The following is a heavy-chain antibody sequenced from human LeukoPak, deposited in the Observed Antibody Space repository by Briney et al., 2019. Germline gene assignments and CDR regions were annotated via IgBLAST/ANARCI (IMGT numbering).Heavy chain of an antibody. CDR3: TTASTVTYYFEH. Sequence: GGSLRLSCAASGFSVSNAWMSWVRQAPGKGLEWVGRIKSKTDGGTTDYAAPVEGRFSISRDDSENTLYLQMNSLKTEDTAVYYCTTASTVTYYFEHWGQGTLVTVSS. J-gene: IGHJ4*02. V-gene: IGHV3-15*01. CDR2: IKSKTDGGTT. CDR1: GFSVSNAW. D-gene: IGHD4-17*01.